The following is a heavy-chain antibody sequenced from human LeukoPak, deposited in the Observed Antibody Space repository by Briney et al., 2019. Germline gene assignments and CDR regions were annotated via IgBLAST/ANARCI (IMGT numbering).Heavy chain of an antibody. J-gene: IGHJ4*02. Sequence: PGGSLRLSCAASGFIFSDYSMNWVRQAPGKGLEWISYIGIDSGNTKYADSVKGRFTISGDKAKNSLCLQMNSLRVEDTAVYYCARDHKYAFDNWGQGTLVTVSS. CDR3: ARDHKYAFDN. D-gene: IGHD2-2*01. V-gene: IGHV3-48*01. CDR1: GFIFSDYS. CDR2: IGIDSGNT.